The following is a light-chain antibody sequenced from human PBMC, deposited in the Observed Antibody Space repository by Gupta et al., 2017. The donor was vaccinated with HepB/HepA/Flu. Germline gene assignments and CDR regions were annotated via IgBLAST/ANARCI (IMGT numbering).Light chain of an antibody. J-gene: IGKJ1*01. CDR1: QSVSSN. Sequence: EIVMTQSPATLSVSSGERATLSCRASQSVSSNLAWYQQKPGQAPGLLIYGASTRATGIPARFSGSGSGTEFTLTISSLQSEDFAVYYCQQYNNWPQTFGQGTKVEIK. V-gene: IGKV3-15*01. CDR3: QQYNNWPQT. CDR2: GAS.